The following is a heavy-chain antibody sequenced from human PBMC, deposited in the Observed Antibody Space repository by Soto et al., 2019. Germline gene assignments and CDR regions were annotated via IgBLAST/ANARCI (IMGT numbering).Heavy chain of an antibody. J-gene: IGHJ4*02. D-gene: IGHD2-2*01. CDR1: GFTFSSYA. V-gene: IGHV3-23*01. CDR2: ISGSGGST. Sequence: EVQLLESGGGLVQPGGSLRLSCAASGFTFSSYAMSWVRQAPGKGLEWVSAISGSGGSTYYADCVKGRFPISRDNYKNTLYLQKNSLRAEDTAVYYCAKPERVVPAADFDYWGQGTLVTVSS. CDR3: AKPERVVPAADFDY.